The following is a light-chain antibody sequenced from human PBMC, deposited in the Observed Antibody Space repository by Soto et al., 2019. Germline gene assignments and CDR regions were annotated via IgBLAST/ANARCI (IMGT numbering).Light chain of an antibody. CDR1: QSVGSY. CDR3: QQRSTWPLT. Sequence: EIVLTRSPATLSLSPGERVALSCRASQSVGSYLAWYQQKLGQAPRLLIYDASNRATGIPARFSGSGSGTDFTLTIGSLEPEDFAVYYCQQRSTWPLTFGQGTKVDIK. V-gene: IGKV3-11*01. J-gene: IGKJ1*01. CDR2: DAS.